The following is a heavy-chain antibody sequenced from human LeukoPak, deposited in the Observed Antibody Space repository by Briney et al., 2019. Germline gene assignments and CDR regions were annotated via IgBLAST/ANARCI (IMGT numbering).Heavy chain of an antibody. CDR1: GYTFTGYY. CDR2: INPNSGGT. CDR3: ARDSTGWSVDY. Sequence: ASVKVSCKASGYTFTGYYMHWVRQAPGQGLEWMGWINPNSGGTTYAQKFQGRITMTRDTSTSTVYMELSSLRFEDTAVYHCARDSTGWSVDYWGQGTLVTVSS. J-gene: IGHJ4*02. D-gene: IGHD6-13*01. V-gene: IGHV1-2*02.